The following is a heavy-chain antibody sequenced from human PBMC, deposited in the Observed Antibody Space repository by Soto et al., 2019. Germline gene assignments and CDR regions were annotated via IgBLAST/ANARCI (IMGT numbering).Heavy chain of an antibody. Sequence: PGGSLRLSCSASGFPFSNHAMHWVRQAPGKGLEYVSAINYNGGTTYYVDSVKGRFTISRDNSKNTLYLQMSSLKVEDTAMYHCVTWGGIEARNLDHWGQGTLVTVS. CDR3: VTWGGIEARNLDH. V-gene: IGHV3-64D*06. D-gene: IGHD6-6*01. J-gene: IGHJ4*02. CDR1: GFPFSNHA. CDR2: INYNGGTT.